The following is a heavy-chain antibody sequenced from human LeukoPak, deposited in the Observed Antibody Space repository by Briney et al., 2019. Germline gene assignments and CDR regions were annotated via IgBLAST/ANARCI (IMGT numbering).Heavy chain of an antibody. Sequence: PGGSLRLSCAASGFAFSSYGMHWVRQAPGKGLEWVAVIWYDGSNKYYADSVKGRFTISRDNAKHSLYLQMNSLRAEDTAVYYCTRATASNWFDPWGQGTLVTVSS. CDR1: GFAFSSYG. J-gene: IGHJ5*02. CDR3: TRATASNWFDP. CDR2: IWYDGSNK. V-gene: IGHV3-33*01.